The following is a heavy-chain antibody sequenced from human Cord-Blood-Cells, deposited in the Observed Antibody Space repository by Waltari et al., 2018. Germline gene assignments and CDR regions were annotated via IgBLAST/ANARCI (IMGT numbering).Heavy chain of an antibody. CDR2: INAGKGNT. D-gene: IGHD2-15*01. Sequence: QVQLVQSGAEVKKPGASVKVSCKASGYTFTSYAMHWVRQAPGQRLEWMGWINAGKGNTKYSQKFQGRVTITRDTSASTAYMELSSLRSEDTAVYYCARKPPEGDRGAFDIWGQGTMVTVSS. V-gene: IGHV1-3*01. J-gene: IGHJ3*02. CDR1: GYTFTSYA. CDR3: ARKPPEGDRGAFDI.